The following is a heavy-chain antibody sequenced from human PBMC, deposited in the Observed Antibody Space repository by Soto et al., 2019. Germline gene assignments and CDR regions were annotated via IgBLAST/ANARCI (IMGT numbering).Heavy chain of an antibody. Sequence: PGWSLRLSCAASVFTFISYGMHWVRQAPGKGLEWVAVISYDGSNKYYADSVKGRFAISRDNSKNTLYLQMNSLRAEDTAVYYCAKGLGIVGAPADYWGQGTLVTVSS. CDR3: AKGLGIVGAPADY. CDR1: VFTFISYG. D-gene: IGHD1-26*01. CDR2: ISYDGSNK. J-gene: IGHJ4*02. V-gene: IGHV3-30*18.